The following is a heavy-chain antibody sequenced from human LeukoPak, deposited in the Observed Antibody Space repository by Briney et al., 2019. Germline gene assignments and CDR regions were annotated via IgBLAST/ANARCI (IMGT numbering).Heavy chain of an antibody. CDR2: TYYRSKWYN. D-gene: IGHD1-26*01. Sequence: SQTLSLTCAISGDSVSSNSAAWNWITQSPSRGLEWLGRTYYRSKWYNDYAVSVNSRITINPDTSKNQFSLQLNSVTPEDTAIYYCARAEGVTGSCYPDWGQGTLVTVSS. V-gene: IGHV6-1*01. J-gene: IGHJ4*02. CDR3: ARAEGVTGSCYPD. CDR1: GDSVSSNSAA.